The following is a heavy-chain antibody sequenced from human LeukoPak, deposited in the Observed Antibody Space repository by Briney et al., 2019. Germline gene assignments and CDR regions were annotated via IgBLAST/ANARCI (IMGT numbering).Heavy chain of an antibody. CDR3: AKSGYYGSGSYHDY. D-gene: IGHD3-10*01. CDR1: GFTFSSYS. V-gene: IGHV3-48*01. CDR2: ISSSSSTI. Sequence: GGSLRLSCAASGFTFSSYSMNWVRQAPGKGLEWVSYISSSSSTIYYADSVKGRFTISRDNSKNTLYLQMNSLRAEDTAVYYCAKSGYYGSGSYHDYWGQGTLVTVSS. J-gene: IGHJ4*02.